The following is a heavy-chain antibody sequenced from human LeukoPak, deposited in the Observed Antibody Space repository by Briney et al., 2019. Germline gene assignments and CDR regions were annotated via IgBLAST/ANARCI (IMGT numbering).Heavy chain of an antibody. D-gene: IGHD2-2*01. J-gene: IGHJ6*03. Sequence: PSETLSLTCGVSGYSISSGYYWGWIRQPPGKGLEWIGSIYHSGRTYYNPSLKSRVTISVDTSKNQFSLKLTSVTAADTAVYYCARGRPNCSSTRCYYYMDVWGKGTTVTVSS. CDR3: ARGRPNCSSTRCYYYMDV. V-gene: IGHV4-38-2*01. CDR2: IYHSGRT. CDR1: GYSISSGYY.